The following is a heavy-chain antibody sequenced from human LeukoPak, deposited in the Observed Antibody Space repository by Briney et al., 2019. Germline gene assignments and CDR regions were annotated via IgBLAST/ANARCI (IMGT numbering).Heavy chain of an antibody. Sequence: GGSLRLSCAASRFTFSSYWIHWVRQAPGKGLVWVSRINDDGSSPIYADSVKGRFTISRDNAKNTLYLQRNSLRAEDTAVYYCARQLLYGLDVWGQGTTVTVSS. D-gene: IGHD6-6*01. J-gene: IGHJ6*02. CDR1: RFTFSSYW. V-gene: IGHV3-74*01. CDR2: INDDGSSP. CDR3: ARQLLYGLDV.